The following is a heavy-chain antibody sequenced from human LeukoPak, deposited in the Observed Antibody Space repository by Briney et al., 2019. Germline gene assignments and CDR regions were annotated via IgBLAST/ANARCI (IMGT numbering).Heavy chain of an antibody. CDR2: FDPEDGET. J-gene: IGHJ4*02. D-gene: IGHD1-26*01. CDR1: GYTLTELS. V-gene: IGHV1-24*01. CDR3: AIESNPHTISGSFPFDY. Sequence: ASVKVSCKVSGYTLTELSMHWVRQAPGKGLEWMGGFDPEDGETIYAQKFQGRVTMTEDTSTDTAYMELSSLRSEDTAVYYCAIESNPHTISGSFPFDYWGQGTLVTVSS.